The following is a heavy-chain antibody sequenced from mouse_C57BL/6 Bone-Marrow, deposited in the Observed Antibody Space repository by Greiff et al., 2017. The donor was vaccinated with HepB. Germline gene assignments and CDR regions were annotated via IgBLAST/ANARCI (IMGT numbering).Heavy chain of an antibody. V-gene: IGHV1-64*01. CDR2: IHPNSGST. CDR1: GYTFTSYW. J-gene: IGHJ4*01. Sequence: VQLQQPGAELVKPGASVKLSCKASGYTFTSYWMHWVKQRPGQGLEWIGMIHPNSGSTNYNEKFKSKATLTVDKSSSTAYMQLSSLTSEDSAFYYCARKGNGSSAMDYWGQGTSVTVSS. D-gene: IGHD1-1*01. CDR3: ARKGNGSSAMDY.